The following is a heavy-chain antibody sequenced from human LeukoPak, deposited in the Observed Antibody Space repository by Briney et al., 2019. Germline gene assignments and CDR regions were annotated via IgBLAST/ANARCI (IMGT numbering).Heavy chain of an antibody. J-gene: IGHJ4*02. CDR3: ARGRYLTTRGGAAAGFLDY. D-gene: IGHD6-13*01. CDR1: GASVSDYY. Sequence: PSETLSLTCTVSGASVSDYYWSWIRQPPGKGLEWIGYVYYSGSTNYNPSLKSRVTISVDTSQKQFSLSLRSVTAADTAVYYCARGRYLTTRGGAAAGFLDYWGQGSLVTVST. CDR2: VYYSGST. V-gene: IGHV4-59*02.